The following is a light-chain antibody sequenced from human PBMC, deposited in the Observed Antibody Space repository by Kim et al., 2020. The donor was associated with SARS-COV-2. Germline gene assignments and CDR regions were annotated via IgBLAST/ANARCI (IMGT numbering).Light chain of an antibody. CDR1: SSNVGAGYV. CDR3: QSYDSSLSGPVV. CDR2: GNS. J-gene: IGLJ2*01. Sequence: VTISCTGSSSNVGAGYVVHWYQQLPGTAPKLLIYGNSNRPSGVPDRFSGSKSGTSASLAITGLQAEDEADYYCQSYDSSLSGPVVFGGGTQLTVL. V-gene: IGLV1-40*01.